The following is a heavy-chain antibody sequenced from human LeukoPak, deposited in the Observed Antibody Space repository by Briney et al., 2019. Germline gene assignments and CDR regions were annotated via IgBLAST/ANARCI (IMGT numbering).Heavy chain of an antibody. D-gene: IGHD3-3*01. CDR1: GFTVSSNY. J-gene: IGHJ6*02. CDR3: ARAKPYYDFWSGYYNFPNYGMDV. V-gene: IGHV3-66*01. CDR2: IYSGGST. Sequence: GGSLRLSCAASGFTVSSNYMSWVRQAPGKGLEWVSVIYSGGSTHYAGSVKGRFTISRDNSKNTLYLQMNSLRAEDTAVYYCARAKPYYDFWSGYYNFPNYGMDVWGQGTTVTVSS.